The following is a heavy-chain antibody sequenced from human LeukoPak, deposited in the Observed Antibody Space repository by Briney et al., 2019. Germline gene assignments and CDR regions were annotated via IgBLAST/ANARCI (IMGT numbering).Heavy chain of an antibody. CDR1: GGSISSGGHS. CDR2: IYHSGST. D-gene: IGHD1-26*01. CDR3: ARGSSGSYDY. V-gene: IGHV4-30-2*01. Sequence: SETLSLTCAVSGGSISSGGHSWSWIRQPPGKGLEWIGYIYHSGSTYYNPSLKSRVTISVDRSKKQFSLKLSSVTAADTAVYYCARGSSGSYDYWGQGTLVTVSS. J-gene: IGHJ4*02.